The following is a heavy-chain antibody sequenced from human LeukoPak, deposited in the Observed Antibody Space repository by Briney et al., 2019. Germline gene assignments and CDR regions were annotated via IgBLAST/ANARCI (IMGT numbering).Heavy chain of an antibody. Sequence: SQTLSLTCALSGDSFSSNSTACHWIRQSPSRGLEWLGRTYYRSEWYSDYAVSVKSRITINPDTSKNQFSLQLNSVTPEDTAVYYCARGGQGDGYSADEAFDMWGQGTMVTVSS. CDR3: ARGGQGDGYSADEAFDM. CDR2: TYYRSEWYS. V-gene: IGHV6-1*01. D-gene: IGHD5-24*01. CDR1: GDSFSSNSTA. J-gene: IGHJ3*02.